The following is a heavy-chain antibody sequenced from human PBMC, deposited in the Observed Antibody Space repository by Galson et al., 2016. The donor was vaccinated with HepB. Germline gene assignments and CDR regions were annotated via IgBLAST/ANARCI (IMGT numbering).Heavy chain of an antibody. CDR2: IGVADDT. V-gene: IGHV3-13*01. D-gene: IGHD2-15*01. CDR3: VRDPSVVPATAYNWFDP. CDR1: GFTFSTYD. J-gene: IGHJ5*02. Sequence: SLRLSCAASGFTFSTYDMHWVRQAAGKGLEWVSVIGVADDTYYLDSVKGRFTISRDNAKNTLYLQMNSLRAEDTAVYFCVRDPSVVPATAYNWFDPWGRGTLVTGSS.